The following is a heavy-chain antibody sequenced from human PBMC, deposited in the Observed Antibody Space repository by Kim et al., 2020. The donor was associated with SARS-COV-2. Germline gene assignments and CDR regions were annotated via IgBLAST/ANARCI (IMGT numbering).Heavy chain of an antibody. D-gene: IGHD2-15*01. CDR1: GFSFSNAW. J-gene: IGHJ6*02. Sequence: GGSLRLSCAASGFSFSNAWMSWVRQAPGKGLEWVGRIKSKTDGGTTDYAAPGKGRFTISRDDSKNTLYLQMNSLKTEDTAVYYCTNLGYCSGGSCYLNYYGMDVWGQASTGTVSS. V-gene: IGHV3-15*01. CDR3: TNLGYCSGGSCYLNYYGMDV. CDR2: IKSKTDGGTT.